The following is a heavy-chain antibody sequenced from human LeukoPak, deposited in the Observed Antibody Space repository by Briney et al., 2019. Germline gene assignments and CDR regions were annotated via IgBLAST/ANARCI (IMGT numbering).Heavy chain of an antibody. V-gene: IGHV3-30*03. J-gene: IGHJ6*02. CDR2: ISYDGSNK. CDR3: AGPGGSGTPYSYYYGMDV. CDR1: GFTFSSYG. Sequence: GGSLRLSCAASGFTFSSYGMHWVRQAPGKGLEWVAVISYDGSNKYYADSVKGRFTISRDNSKNTLYLQMNSLRAEDTAVYYCAGPGGSGTPYSYYYGMDVWGQGTTVTVSS. D-gene: IGHD3-10*01.